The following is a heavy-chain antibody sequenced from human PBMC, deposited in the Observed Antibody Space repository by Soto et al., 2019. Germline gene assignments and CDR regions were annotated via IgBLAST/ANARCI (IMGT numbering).Heavy chain of an antibody. CDR2: IIPIFGTA. V-gene: IGHV1-69*13. Sequence: ASVKVSCKASGGTFSSYAISWVRQAPGQGLEWMGGIIPIFGTANYAQKFQGRVTITADESTSTAYMELSSLTSEDTAVYYCAGRSIAADWFDPWGQGNLVTVSS. D-gene: IGHD6-13*01. J-gene: IGHJ5*02. CDR1: GGTFSSYA. CDR3: AGRSIAADWFDP.